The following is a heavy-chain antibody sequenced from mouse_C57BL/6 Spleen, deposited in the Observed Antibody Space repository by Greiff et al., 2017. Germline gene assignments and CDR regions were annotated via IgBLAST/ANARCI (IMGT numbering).Heavy chain of an antibody. J-gene: IGHJ2*01. CDR3: TTSGFSFDY. Sequence: EVQLQQSGAELVRPGASVKLSCTASGFNIKDDYMHWVKQRPDQGLEWIGWIDPENGDTEYASKFQGKATITADTSSNTAYLQLSSLTSEDTAVYYCTTSGFSFDYWGQGTTLTVSA. CDR2: IDPENGDT. V-gene: IGHV14-4*01. D-gene: IGHD3-1*01. CDR1: GFNIKDDY.